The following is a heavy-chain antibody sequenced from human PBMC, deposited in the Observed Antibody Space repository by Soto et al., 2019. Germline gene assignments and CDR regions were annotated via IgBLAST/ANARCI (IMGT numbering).Heavy chain of an antibody. D-gene: IGHD6-19*01. J-gene: IGHJ4*02. CDR1: GFTLSSYA. CDR2: ISYDGSNK. V-gene: IGHV3-30*18. Sequence: ESGGGVVQPGRSLRLSCAASGFTLSSYAMHWVRQAPGKGLEWVAVISYDGSNKYYADSVKGRFTISRDNSKNTLYLQMNSLRAEDTAVYYCAKARQGWYFDYWGQGTLVTVSS. CDR3: AKARQGWYFDY.